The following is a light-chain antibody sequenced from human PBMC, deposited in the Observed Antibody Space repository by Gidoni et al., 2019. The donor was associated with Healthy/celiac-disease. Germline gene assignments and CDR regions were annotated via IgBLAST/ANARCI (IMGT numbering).Light chain of an antibody. CDR1: QSISSW. Sequence: DIQMTQSPSTLSASVGDRVTITCRASQSISSWLAWYQQKPGKAPKLLIYDASSLESGVPSRFSGSGSGTEFTLTISSLQPDDFATYYCQQYNSYSQTFXHXTKVEIK. J-gene: IGKJ1*01. CDR2: DAS. CDR3: QQYNSYSQT. V-gene: IGKV1-5*01.